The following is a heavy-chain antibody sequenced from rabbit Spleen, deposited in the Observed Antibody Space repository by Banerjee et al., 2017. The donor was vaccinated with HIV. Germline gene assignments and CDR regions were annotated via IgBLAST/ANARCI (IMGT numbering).Heavy chain of an antibody. J-gene: IGHJ6*01. CDR2: IYTGSSAST. V-gene: IGHV1S40*01. CDR3: ARGYAPNSYYGLHL. Sequence: QQLVESGGGLVKPGASLTLTCKASGFSFSSGYDMCWVRQAPGKGLEWIACIYTGSSASTYYASWAKGRFTITRSTSLNTVTLQLNSLTAADTATYFCARGYAPNSYYGLHLWGPGTLVTVS. D-gene: IGHD4-2*01. CDR1: GFSFSSGYD.